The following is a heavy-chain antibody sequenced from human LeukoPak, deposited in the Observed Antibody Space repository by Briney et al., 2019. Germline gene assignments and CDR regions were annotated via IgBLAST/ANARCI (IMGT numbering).Heavy chain of an antibody. CDR3: ARGWVTFSDYFDY. V-gene: IGHV3-30-3*01. CDR2: ISYDGSNK. D-gene: IGHD2-21*02. J-gene: IGHJ4*02. Sequence: GGSLRLSCAASGFTFSSYAMHWVRQAPGKGLEWVAVISYDGSNKYYADSVKGRFTISRDNSKNTLYLQMNSLRAEDTAVYYCARGWVTFSDYFDYWGQGTLVTVSS. CDR1: GFTFSSYA.